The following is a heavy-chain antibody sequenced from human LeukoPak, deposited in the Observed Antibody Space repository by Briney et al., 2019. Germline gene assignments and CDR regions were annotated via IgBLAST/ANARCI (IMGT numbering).Heavy chain of an antibody. D-gene: IGHD2-21*02. Sequence: VASVKVSCKASGYTFTSYYMHWVRQAPGQGLEWMGIISPSGGSTSYAQKFQDRVTMTRDTSTSTVYMELSSLRSEDTAVYYCARSLLHCGGDCYSFDYWGQGTLVTVSS. J-gene: IGHJ4*02. CDR1: GYTFTSYY. CDR2: ISPSGGST. V-gene: IGHV1-46*01. CDR3: ARSLLHCGGDCYSFDY.